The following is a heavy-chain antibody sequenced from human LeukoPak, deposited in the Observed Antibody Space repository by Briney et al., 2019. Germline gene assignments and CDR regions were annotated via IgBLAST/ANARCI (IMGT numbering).Heavy chain of an antibody. D-gene: IGHD3-10*01. J-gene: IGHJ4*02. V-gene: IGHV4-59*01. CDR1: GGSISSYY. CDR2: IYYSGST. Sequence: SETLSLTCTVSGGSISSYYWSWIRQPPGKGLEWIGYIYYSGSTNYNPSLKSRVTISVDTSKNQFSLKLSPVTAADTAVYYCARTSDTYGSGSYHDYWGQGTLVTVSS. CDR3: ARTSDTYGSGSYHDY.